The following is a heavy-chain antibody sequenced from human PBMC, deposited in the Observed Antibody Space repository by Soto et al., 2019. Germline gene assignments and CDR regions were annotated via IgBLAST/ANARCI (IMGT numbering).Heavy chain of an antibody. V-gene: IGHV3-23*01. CDR2: ISGGGDTT. CDR3: AKGRGGSGSLTPRVDF. CDR1: GFTFNNYA. Sequence: EVQLLESGGGLPQPGGSLRLSCAASGFTFNNYAMTWVRQAPGKGLEWVSAISGGGDTTSYADSVKGRFTVSRDGSKNTLYLQMSSLRAEDTALYYCAKGRGGSGSLTPRVDFWGQGTLVTVSS. D-gene: IGHD3-10*01. J-gene: IGHJ4*02.